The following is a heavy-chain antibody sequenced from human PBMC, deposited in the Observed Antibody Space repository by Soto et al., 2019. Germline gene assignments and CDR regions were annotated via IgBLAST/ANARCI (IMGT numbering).Heavy chain of an antibody. V-gene: IGHV3-23*01. CDR3: AKYNEYSSLLGNSVHYYYGMDV. J-gene: IGHJ6*02. D-gene: IGHD6-6*01. CDR1: GFTFSSYA. CDR2: ISGSGGST. Sequence: GGSLRLSCAASGFTFSSYAMSWVRQAPGKGLEWVSAISGSGGSTYYADSVKGRFTISRDNSKNTLYLQMNSLRAEDTAVYYCAKYNEYSSLLGNSVHYYYGMDVWGQGTTVTVSS.